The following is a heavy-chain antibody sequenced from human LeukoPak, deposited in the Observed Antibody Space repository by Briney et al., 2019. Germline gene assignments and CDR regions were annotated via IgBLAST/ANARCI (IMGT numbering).Heavy chain of an antibody. Sequence: ASVKVSCKASGYTFTGYYMHWVRQAPGQGLEWMGWINPNSGGTNYAQKFQGKLTMTRDTSITTAYMELSRLRYDDTAVYYCARGRVVVAASSHFYYYMDVWGKGTTVTISS. V-gene: IGHV1-2*02. CDR3: ARGRVVVAASSHFYYYMDV. D-gene: IGHD2-15*01. CDR2: INPNSGGT. J-gene: IGHJ6*03. CDR1: GYTFTGYY.